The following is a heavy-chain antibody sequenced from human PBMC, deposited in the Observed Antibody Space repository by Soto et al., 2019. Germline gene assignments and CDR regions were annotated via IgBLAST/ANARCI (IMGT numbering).Heavy chain of an antibody. D-gene: IGHD5-12*01. J-gene: IGHJ4*02. CDR2: IYYSGST. V-gene: IGHV4-39*01. CDR1: GGSISSSSYY. Sequence: ETLSLTCTVSGGSISSSSYYWGWIRQPPGKGLEWIGSIYYSGSTYYNPSLKSRVTISVDTSKNQFSLKLSSVTAADTAVYYCARWGVDSIGYSGTFDYWGQGTLVTVSS. CDR3: ARWGVDSIGYSGTFDY.